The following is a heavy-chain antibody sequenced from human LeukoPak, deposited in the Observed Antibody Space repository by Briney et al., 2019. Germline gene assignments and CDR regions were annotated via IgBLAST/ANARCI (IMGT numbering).Heavy chain of an antibody. V-gene: IGHV1-18*01. J-gene: IGHJ4*02. CDR1: GYTFTSYG. Sequence: EASVKVSCKASGYTFTSYGISWVRQAPGQGLEWMRWISAYNGNTNYAQKLQGRVTMTTDTSTSTAYMELRSLRSDDTAVYYCARAEGVATALYFDYWGQGTLVTVSS. CDR2: ISAYNGNT. CDR3: ARAEGVATALYFDY. D-gene: IGHD5-12*01.